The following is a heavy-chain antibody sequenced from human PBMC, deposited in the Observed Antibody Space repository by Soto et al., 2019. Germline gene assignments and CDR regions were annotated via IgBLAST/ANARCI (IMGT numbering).Heavy chain of an antibody. V-gene: IGHV4-34*01. J-gene: IGHJ6*02. CDR1: GGSFSGYY. CDR2: INHSGST. CDR3: ARHGPLQQLVLPPYYYCGMDV. D-gene: IGHD6-13*01. Sequence: QVQLQQWGAGLLKPSETLSLTCAVYGGSFSGYYWSWIRQPPGKGLEWIGEINHSGSTNYNPSLKSRVTISVDTTKNQFSLKMRSVTAADTAVYYCARHGPLQQLVLPPYYYCGMDVWGQGTNVTVSS.